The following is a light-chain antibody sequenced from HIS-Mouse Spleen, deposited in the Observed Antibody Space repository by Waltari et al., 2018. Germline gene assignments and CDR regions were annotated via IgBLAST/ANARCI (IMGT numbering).Light chain of an antibody. CDR3: QSYDSSLSGV. J-gene: IGLJ1*01. V-gene: IGLV1-40*01. CDR2: GNS. CDR1: RSNIGAGYV. Sequence: QSVLTQPPSVSGAPGQRVTISCTGSRSNIGAGYVVHWYQQPPGTAPKLLIYGNSNRPSGVPDRFSGSKSGTSASLAITGLQAEDEADYYCQSYDSSLSGVFGTGTKVTVL.